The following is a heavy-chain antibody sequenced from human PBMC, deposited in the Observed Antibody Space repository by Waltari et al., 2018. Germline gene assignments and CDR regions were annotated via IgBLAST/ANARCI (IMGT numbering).Heavy chain of an antibody. V-gene: IGHV1-3*01. CDR1: GYTFTSYA. Sequence: QVQLVQSGAEVKKPGASVKVSCKASGYTFTSYAMHWVRQAPGQRLEWMGWINAGNGNTKYSQKFQGRVTITRDTSASTAYMELSSLRSEDTAVYYCASSTLCSGGSCSDAFDIWGQGTMVTVSS. CDR2: INAGNGNT. J-gene: IGHJ3*02. CDR3: ASSTLCSGGSCSDAFDI. D-gene: IGHD2-15*01.